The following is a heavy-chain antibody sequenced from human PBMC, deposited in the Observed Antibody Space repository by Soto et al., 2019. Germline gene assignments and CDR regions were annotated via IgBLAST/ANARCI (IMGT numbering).Heavy chain of an antibody. D-gene: IGHD3-9*01. J-gene: IGHJ4*02. CDR1: GFTFRNHG. CDR3: AKSRGLYYDVLTGPDY. Sequence: LRLSCAASGFTFRNHGMHWVRQAPGKGLEWVAVISYDEKTSYYADSAKGRFSISRDNSKNTLYLQMFSLRPEDTAVYFRAKSRGLYYDVLTGPDYWGPGTLVTVSS. CDR2: ISYDEKTS. V-gene: IGHV3-30*18.